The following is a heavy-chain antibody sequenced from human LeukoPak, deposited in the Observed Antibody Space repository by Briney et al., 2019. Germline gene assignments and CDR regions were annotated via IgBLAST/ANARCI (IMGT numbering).Heavy chain of an antibody. CDR1: GFSFSDYS. V-gene: IGHV3-48*04. CDR3: ATGGAARPGY. J-gene: IGHJ4*02. CDR2: INPSSSSV. Sequence: GGSLRLSCAASGFSFSDYSMNWVRQSPGKGLEWVSFINPSSSSVNYADSVKGRFTISRDNAKNSLYLQMSSLRVEDKAVYYCATGGAARPGYWGQGTLVTVSS. D-gene: IGHD6-6*01.